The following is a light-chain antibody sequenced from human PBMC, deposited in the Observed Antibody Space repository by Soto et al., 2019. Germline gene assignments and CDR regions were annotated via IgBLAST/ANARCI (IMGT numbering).Light chain of an antibody. V-gene: IGLV8-61*01. CDR3: VVYMSSGIWV. Sequence: QTVVTQEPSFSVSPGGTVTLTCGLSSGSVSTSNYPSWYQQTPGQTPRALIYSTNTRSSGVPDRFSGSILGNKAALTSTGAQADDECDYYCVVYMSSGIWVFGEGAKLTVL. CDR2: STN. J-gene: IGLJ3*02. CDR1: SGSVSTSNY.